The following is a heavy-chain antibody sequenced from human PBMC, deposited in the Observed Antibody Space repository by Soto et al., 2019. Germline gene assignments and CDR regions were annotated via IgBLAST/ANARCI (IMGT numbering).Heavy chain of an antibody. CDR3: ARDNDCSSTSCYFNFDY. J-gene: IGHJ4*02. V-gene: IGHV6-1*01. CDR1: GDSVSSNSAA. Sequence: SQTLSLTCVISGDSVSSNSAAWNWIRQSPSRGLEWLGRTYYRSKWYNDYAVSVKSRITINPDTSKNQFSLQLNSVTPEDTAVYYCARDNDCSSTSCYFNFDYWGQGTLVTVSS. D-gene: IGHD2-2*01. CDR2: TYYRSKWYN.